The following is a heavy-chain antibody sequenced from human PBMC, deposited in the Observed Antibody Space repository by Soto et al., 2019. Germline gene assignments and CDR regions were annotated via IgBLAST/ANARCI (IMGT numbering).Heavy chain of an antibody. CDR2: IDPSDSYT. J-gene: IGHJ4*02. CDR1: GYSFTSYW. V-gene: IGHV5-10-1*01. D-gene: IGHD3-22*01. CDR3: ARHDSDYFDS. Sequence: GESLKISCKGSGYSFTSYWITWVRQMPGKGLEWMGRIDPSDSYTNYSPSFQGHVTISADKSNTTAYPQWSNLKASDTAMYYCARHDSDYFDSWGQGTLVTVSS.